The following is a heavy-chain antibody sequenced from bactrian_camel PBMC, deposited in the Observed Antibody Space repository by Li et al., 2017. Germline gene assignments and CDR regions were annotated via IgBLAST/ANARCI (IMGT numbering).Heavy chain of an antibody. CDR2: IDNDGNT. CDR3: AAGRPGDGCPIDFPY. Sequence: HVQLVESGGGSVQAGGSLRLSCEATGYSSNTFCMGWFRRAPGKEREGVAVIDNDGNTNYDDSVKGRIAISRDNAKNTLYLRIDSLKPEDAAIYYCAAGRPGDGCPIDFPYWGHGTQVTVS. CDR1: GYSSNTFC. D-gene: IGHD5*01. J-gene: IGHJ6*01. V-gene: IGHV3S53*01.